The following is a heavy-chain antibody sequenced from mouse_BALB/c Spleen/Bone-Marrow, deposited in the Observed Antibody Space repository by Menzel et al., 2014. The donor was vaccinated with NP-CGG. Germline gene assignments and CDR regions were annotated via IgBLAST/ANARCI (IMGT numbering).Heavy chain of an antibody. J-gene: IGHJ3*01. CDR3: ARTDSSGSWFAY. CDR2: IYPGDGST. V-gene: IGHV1S56*01. Sequence: VKLVESGPELVKPGASVKMSCKASGYTFTSYYIHWVKQRPGQGLEWIGWIYPGDGSTKYNEKFKGKTTLTADKSSSTAYVLLSSLTSEDSAIYFCARTDSSGSWFAYWGQGTLVTVSA. D-gene: IGHD3-2*01. CDR1: GYTFTSYY.